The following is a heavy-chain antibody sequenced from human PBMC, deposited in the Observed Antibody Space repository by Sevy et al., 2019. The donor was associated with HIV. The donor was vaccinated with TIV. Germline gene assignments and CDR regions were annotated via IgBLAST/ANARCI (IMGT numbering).Heavy chain of an antibody. V-gene: IGHV3-33*01. CDR2: IWFDGSNT. D-gene: IGHD4-17*01. CDR3: ARDLEFYDYGDYVPAFMPDY. CDR1: GFTFSTYG. J-gene: IGHJ4*02. Sequence: GGCLRLSCAASGFTFSTYGMHWVRQAPGKGLEWVAVIWFDGSNTYYADSVKGRFTISIDIAKNTLHLQMNSLRAEDTAVYYCARDLEFYDYGDYVPAFMPDYWGQGTLVTVSS.